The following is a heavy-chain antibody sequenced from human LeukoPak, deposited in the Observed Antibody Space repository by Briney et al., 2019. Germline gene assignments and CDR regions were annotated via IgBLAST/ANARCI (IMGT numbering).Heavy chain of an antibody. V-gene: IGHV1-69*13. D-gene: IGHD3-22*01. CDR3: ARGDYYDSSGPLDY. Sequence: GASVKVSCKASGGTFSSYAISWVRQAPGQGLEWMGGIIPIFGTANYAQKFQGRVTITADESTSTAYMELSSLRSEDTAVYYCARGDYYDSSGPLDYWGQGTLVTVSS. J-gene: IGHJ4*02. CDR1: GGTFSSYA. CDR2: IIPIFGTA.